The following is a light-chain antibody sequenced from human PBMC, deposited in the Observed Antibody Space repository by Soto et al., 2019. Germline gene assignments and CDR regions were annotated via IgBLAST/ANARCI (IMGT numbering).Light chain of an antibody. J-gene: IGKJ1*01. CDR2: KAS. V-gene: IGKV1-5*03. CDR3: QQYNSYPWT. CDR1: QSISSW. Sequence: DIQMTQSPSTLSASVGDRVTITCRASQSISSWLAWYQQKPGKAPKLLIYKASSLESGVPSRFSGSGSGTEFTLTISSLQPDDFATYYCQQYNSYPWTFSQGTKVELK.